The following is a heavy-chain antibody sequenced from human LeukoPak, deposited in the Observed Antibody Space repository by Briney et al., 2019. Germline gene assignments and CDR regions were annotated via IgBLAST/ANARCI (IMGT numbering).Heavy chain of an antibody. CDR3: ARAKAVAGPLDY. J-gene: IGHJ4*02. Sequence: SETLSLTCTVSGGSISSYYWSWIRQPAGKGLEWIGRIYYSGSTNYNPSLKSRVTISVDTSKNQFSLKLSSVTAADTAVYYCARAKAVAGPLDYWGQGTLVTVSS. V-gene: IGHV4-4*07. D-gene: IGHD6-19*01. CDR1: GGSISSYY. CDR2: IYYSGST.